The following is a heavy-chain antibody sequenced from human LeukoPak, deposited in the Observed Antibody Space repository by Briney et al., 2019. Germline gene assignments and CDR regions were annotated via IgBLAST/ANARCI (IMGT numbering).Heavy chain of an antibody. CDR3: ARASERSGSYEPRGFGY. CDR2: IIPIFGTA. V-gene: IGHV1-69*13. J-gene: IGHJ4*02. Sequence: SVKVSCKASGGTFSSYAISWVRQAPGQGLEWMGGIIPIFGTANYAQKFQGRVTITADESTSTAYMELSSLTSEDTAVYYCARASERSGSYEPRGFGYWGQGTLVTVSS. D-gene: IGHD1-26*01. CDR1: GGTFSSYA.